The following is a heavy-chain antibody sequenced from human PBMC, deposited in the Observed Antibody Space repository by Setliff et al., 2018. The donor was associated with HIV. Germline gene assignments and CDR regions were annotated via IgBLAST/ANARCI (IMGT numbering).Heavy chain of an antibody. V-gene: IGHV1-2*02. D-gene: IGHD3-16*01. CDR2: INPNSGGT. CDR1: GYTFTNYY. Sequence: ASVKVSCKASGYTFTNYYMHWVRQAPGQGLERMGWINPNSGGTNYAQKFQGRVTRTRDTSISTGSMELSRLRAEDTALYYCARAGDWGSRYGYYCLDVWGKGTTVTVSS. J-gene: IGHJ6*03. CDR3: ARAGDWGSRYGYYCLDV.